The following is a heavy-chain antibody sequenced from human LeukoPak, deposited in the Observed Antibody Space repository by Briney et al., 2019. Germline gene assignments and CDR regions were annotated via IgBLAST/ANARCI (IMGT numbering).Heavy chain of an antibody. J-gene: IGHJ4*02. CDR2: IYTSGTT. CDR3: ARDRELGY. Sequence: SETLSLTCTVSGGSISSGSYYWSWIRQPAGKGLEWIGRIYTSGTTNYNPSLKSRVTISVDTSKNQFSLKLDSVTAADTAVYYCARDRELGYWGQGILVTVSS. CDR1: GGSISSGSYY. V-gene: IGHV4-61*02. D-gene: IGHD3-10*01.